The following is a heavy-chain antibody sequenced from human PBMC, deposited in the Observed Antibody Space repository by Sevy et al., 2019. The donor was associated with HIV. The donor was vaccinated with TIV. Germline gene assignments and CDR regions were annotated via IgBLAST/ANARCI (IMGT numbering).Heavy chain of an antibody. CDR1: GGTFSKYA. CDR2: IIPIFGTA. D-gene: IGHD2-2*01. CDR3: ARDRGFSSTSEYGMDV. Sequence: ASVKVSCKASGGTFSKYAITWVRQAPGQGLEWMGGIIPIFGTANYAQKFQVRVRMTADESTSTAYMELSSVRSEDTAVYYCARDRGFSSTSEYGMDVWGQGTTVTVSS. V-gene: IGHV1-69*13. J-gene: IGHJ6*02.